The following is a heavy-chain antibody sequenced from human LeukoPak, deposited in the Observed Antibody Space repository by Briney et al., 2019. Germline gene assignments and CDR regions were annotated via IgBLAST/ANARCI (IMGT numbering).Heavy chain of an antibody. D-gene: IGHD6-19*01. Sequence: KPSETLSLTCAVYGGSFSGYYWSWIRQPPGKGLEWIGEINHSGSTNYNPSLKSRVTISVDTSKNQFSLKLSSVTAADTAVYYCASRALSGWYTRWGQGTLVTVSS. J-gene: IGHJ4*02. CDR3: ASRALSGWYTR. V-gene: IGHV4-34*01. CDR2: INHSGST. CDR1: GGSFSGYY.